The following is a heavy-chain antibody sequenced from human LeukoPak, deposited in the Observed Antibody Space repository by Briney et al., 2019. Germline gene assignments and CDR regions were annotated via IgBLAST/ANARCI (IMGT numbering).Heavy chain of an antibody. CDR2: ISSSGSTI. V-gene: IGHV3-48*03. D-gene: IGHD2-2*01. CDR3: ARDHIVVVPAAMNYYYYGMDV. Sequence: GGSLRLSRAASGFTFSSYEMNWARQAPGKGLEWVSYISSSGSTIYYADSVKGLFTISRDNAKNSLYLQMNSLRAEDTAVYYCARDHIVVVPAAMNYYYYGMDVWGKGTTVTVSS. CDR1: GFTFSSYE. J-gene: IGHJ6*04.